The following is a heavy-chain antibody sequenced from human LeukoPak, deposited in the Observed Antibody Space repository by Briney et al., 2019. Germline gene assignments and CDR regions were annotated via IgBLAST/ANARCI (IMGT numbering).Heavy chain of an antibody. CDR3: ARVGDGPYSGSYYRAFDI. J-gene: IGHJ3*02. V-gene: IGHV4-4*07. D-gene: IGHD1-26*01. CDR2: IYNSGST. Sequence: PSETLSLTCIVSGGSISSDHWSWIRQPAGKGLEWIGHIYNSGSTTYNPSLKGRVTMSVDTSKSQFSLKLSSVTAADTAVYYCARVGDGPYSGSYYRAFDIWGQGTMVTVSS. CDR1: GGSISSDH.